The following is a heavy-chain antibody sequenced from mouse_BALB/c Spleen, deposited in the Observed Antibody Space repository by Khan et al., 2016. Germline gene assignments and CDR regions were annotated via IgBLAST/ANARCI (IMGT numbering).Heavy chain of an antibody. CDR1: GFTFTDYY. CDR2: IRNKANGYTT. J-gene: IGHJ2*01. D-gene: IGHD3-1*01. CDR3: ARVGLRRYFDY. Sequence: EVELVESGGGLVQPGGSLRLSCATSGFTFTDYYMSWVRQPPGKALEWLGFIRNKANGYTTEYSASVKGRFTISRDNSQSILYLQMNTLRAEDSATYYCARVGLRRYFDYWGQGTTLTVSS. V-gene: IGHV7-3*02.